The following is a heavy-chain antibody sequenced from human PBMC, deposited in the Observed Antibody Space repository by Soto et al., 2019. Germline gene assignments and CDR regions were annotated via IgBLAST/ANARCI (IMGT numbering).Heavy chain of an antibody. CDR2: MNMDGSRT. CDR3: VRGDGDRYDGHGYLGRH. J-gene: IGHJ4*02. Sequence: EVQLVESGGGLVQPGGSLRLSCAASGFTFSIYWMHWVRQAPGKGLVWVSRMNMDGSRTSSADFAKGRFTISRDDAKSTVYLQMSNLRAEDTAVYYCVRGDGDRYDGHGYLGRHWGQGTLVTVSS. CDR1: GFTFSIYW. D-gene: IGHD2-21*01. V-gene: IGHV3-74*01.